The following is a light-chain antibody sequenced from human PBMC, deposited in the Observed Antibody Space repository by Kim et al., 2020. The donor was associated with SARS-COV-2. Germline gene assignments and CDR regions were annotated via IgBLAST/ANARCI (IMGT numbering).Light chain of an antibody. CDR2: WAS. J-gene: IGKJ4*01. V-gene: IGKV4-1*01. CDR3: QQYYSSPLT. CDR1: QTVLHRSNNKNY. Sequence: ATINCKSSQTVLHRSNNKNYLAWYKQTPGQPPKLLIYWASTRQSGVPDRFSGSGSGTDFTLTISSLQAEDVAVYYCQQYYSSPLTFGGGTKVDIK.